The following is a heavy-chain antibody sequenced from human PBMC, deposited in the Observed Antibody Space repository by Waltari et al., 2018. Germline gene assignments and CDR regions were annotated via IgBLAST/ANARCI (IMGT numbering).Heavy chain of an antibody. CDR2: IIPIFGTE. J-gene: IGHJ6*02. V-gene: IGHV1-69*08. D-gene: IGHD5-18*01. CDR3: ARVGPDTAYYYYGMDV. CDR1: GGTFSSYA. Sequence: QVQLVQSGAEVKKPGSSVKVSCKASGGTFSSYAISWVRQAPGQGLEWMGRIIPIFGTENNAQNFQGRVTITADKATSTAYMELSSLRSEDTAVYYCARVGPDTAYYYYGMDVWGQGTTVTVSS.